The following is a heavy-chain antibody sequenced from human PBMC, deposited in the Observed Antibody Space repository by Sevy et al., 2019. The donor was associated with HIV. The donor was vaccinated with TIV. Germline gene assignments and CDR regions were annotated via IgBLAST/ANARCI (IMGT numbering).Heavy chain of an antibody. Sequence: LTASETLSLTCAVYGGSFSGYYWSWIRQPPGKGLEWIGEINHSGSTNYNPSLKSRVTISVDTSKNRFSLKLSSVTAAETAVYYCARHCSSTSCSHAFDIWGQGTMVTVSS. D-gene: IGHD2-2*01. CDR1: GGSFSGYY. V-gene: IGHV4-34*01. CDR2: INHSGST. J-gene: IGHJ3*02. CDR3: ARHCSSTSCSHAFDI.